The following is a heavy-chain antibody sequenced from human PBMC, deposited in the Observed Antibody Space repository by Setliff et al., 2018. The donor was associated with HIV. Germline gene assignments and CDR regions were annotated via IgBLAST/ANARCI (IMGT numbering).Heavy chain of an antibody. CDR3: ARLEYYSDGNGYLQFYLDY. D-gene: IGHD3-22*01. J-gene: IGHJ4*02. CDR1: GYTFTSYC. Sequence: SVKVSCKASGYTFTSYCVHWVRQAPGQGLEWMGGIIPIFGTANYAQKFQGRVTITADESTSTAYMELSSLRSEDTAVYYCARLEYYSDGNGYLQFYLDYWGQGTLVTVSS. V-gene: IGHV1-69*13. CDR2: IIPIFGTA.